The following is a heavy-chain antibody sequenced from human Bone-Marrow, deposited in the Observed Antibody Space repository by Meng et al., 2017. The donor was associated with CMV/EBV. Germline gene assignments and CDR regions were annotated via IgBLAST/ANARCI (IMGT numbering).Heavy chain of an antibody. CDR2: IIPILGIA. CDR3: ARPVVDYGMDG. Sequence: SVKVSCKASGGTFSSYAISWVRQAPGQGLEWMGGIIPILGIANYAQKFQGRVTITADKSTSTAYMELSSLRSDDTAVYYCARPVVDYGMDGWGQGTTVTVSS. V-gene: IGHV1-69*10. D-gene: IGHD2-21*01. CDR1: GGTFSSYA. J-gene: IGHJ6*02.